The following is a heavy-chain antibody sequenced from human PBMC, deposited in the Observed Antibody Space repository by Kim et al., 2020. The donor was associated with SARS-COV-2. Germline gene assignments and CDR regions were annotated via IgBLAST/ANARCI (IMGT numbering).Heavy chain of an antibody. CDR3: AALATVQVPGGI. V-gene: IGHV3-7*01. D-gene: IGHD3-10*01. J-gene: IGHJ4*02. Sequence: SVDSLRGRCTISRDNAQNSVYLQMSSLRTEDTAIYCCAALATVQVPGGIWGQGTLVTVSS.